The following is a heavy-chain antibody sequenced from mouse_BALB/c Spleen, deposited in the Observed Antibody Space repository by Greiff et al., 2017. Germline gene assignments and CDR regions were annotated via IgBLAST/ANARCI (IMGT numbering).Heavy chain of an antibody. CDR2: SRNKANDYTT. Sequence: EVKVVESGGGLVQPGGSLRLSCATSGFTFSDFYMEWVRQPPGKRLEWIAASRNKANDYTTEYSASVKGRFIVSRDTSQSILYLQMNALRAEDTAIYYCASHYDYDGRFAYWGQGTLVTVSA. CDR1: GFTFSDFY. CDR3: ASHYDYDGRFAY. V-gene: IGHV7-1*02. D-gene: IGHD2-4*01. J-gene: IGHJ3*01.